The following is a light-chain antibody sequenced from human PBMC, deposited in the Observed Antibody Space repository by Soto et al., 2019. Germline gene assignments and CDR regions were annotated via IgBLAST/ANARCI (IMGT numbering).Light chain of an antibody. V-gene: IGLV9-49*01. J-gene: IGLJ2*01. CDR3: GADHGSGSNFVVV. CDR1: SGYSNYK. CDR2: VGTGGIVG. Sequence: QPVLTQPPSASASLGASVTLTCTLSSGYSNYKVDWYQQRPGKGPRFVMRVGTGGIVGSKGDGIPDRFSVLGSGLNRYLTIKNSQEEDESDCHCGADHGSGSNFVVVFGGGTKLTVL.